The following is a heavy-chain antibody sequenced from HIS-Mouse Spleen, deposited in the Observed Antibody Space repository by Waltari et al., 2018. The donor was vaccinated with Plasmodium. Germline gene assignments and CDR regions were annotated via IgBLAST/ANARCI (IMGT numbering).Heavy chain of an antibody. V-gene: IGHV3-7*01. CDR1: GFPFGSYW. CDR2: IKQDGSEK. Sequence: EVQLVESGGGLVQPGGSLSLSCAASGFPFGSYWMIWFGRAPGKGREWVANIKQDGSEKYYVDSVKCRFTISRDNAKNSLYLQMNSLRAEDTAVYYCAKSSKGTGDLWDYWGQGTLVTVSS. CDR3: AKSSKGTGDLWDY. J-gene: IGHJ4*02. D-gene: IGHD7-27*01.